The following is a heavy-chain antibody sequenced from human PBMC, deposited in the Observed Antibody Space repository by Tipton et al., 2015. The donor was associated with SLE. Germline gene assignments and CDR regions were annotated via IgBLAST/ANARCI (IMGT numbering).Heavy chain of an antibody. CDR1: GGSISSGGYS. J-gene: IGHJ4*02. D-gene: IGHD3-10*01. Sequence: TLSLTCTVSGGSISSGGYSWSWIRQPPGKGLEWIGYIYHSGSTYYNPSLKSRVTISVDTSKNQFSLKLSSVTAADTAVYYCAREGLLWFGEVASFDYWGQGTLVTVSS. V-gene: IGHV4-30-2*01. CDR2: IYHSGST. CDR3: AREGLLWFGEVASFDY.